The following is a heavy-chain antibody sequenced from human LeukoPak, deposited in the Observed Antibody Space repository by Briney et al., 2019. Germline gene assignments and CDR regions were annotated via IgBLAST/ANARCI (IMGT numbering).Heavy chain of an antibody. D-gene: IGHD2-2*01. CDR3: ARDPSAVPTAVNWFDP. Sequence: GGSLRLSCVASGFSFSSYSMNWDRQAPGKGLEWVSSISSTSTYIYYTDSVKGRFTISRDNAKNSLYLQMDSLRAEDTAVYYCARDPSAVPTAVNWFDPWGQGTLVTVSS. CDR1: GFSFSSYS. CDR2: ISSTSTYI. V-gene: IGHV3-21*06. J-gene: IGHJ5*02.